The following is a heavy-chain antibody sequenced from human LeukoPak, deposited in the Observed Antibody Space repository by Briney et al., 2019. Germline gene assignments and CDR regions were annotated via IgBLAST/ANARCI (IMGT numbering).Heavy chain of an antibody. CDR2: IYPGDSDT. CDR3: ARWYYYDSSGYSETYYFDY. J-gene: IGHJ4*02. D-gene: IGHD3-22*01. Sequence: GESLKISCKGSGYSFTSYWIGWVRQMPAKGLEWMGIIYPGDSDTRYSPSFQGQVTISADKSISTAYLQWSSLKASDTAMYYCARWYYYDSSGYSETYYFDYWGQGTLVTVSS. CDR1: GYSFTSYW. V-gene: IGHV5-51*01.